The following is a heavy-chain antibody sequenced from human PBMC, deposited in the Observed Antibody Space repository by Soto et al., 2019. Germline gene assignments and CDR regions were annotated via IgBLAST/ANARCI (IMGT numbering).Heavy chain of an antibody. Sequence: QVQLVQSGAEVKKPGSSVKVSCKASGGSLSNYGISWVRQAPGQGLEWMGAIIPVFGTPNYAQKFQDRVTITAXEXXXKXHMEVRSLTSEDTAVYYCARGDATKIVVTTYYAMDVWGQGTTVTVSS. CDR3: ARGDATKIVVTTYYAMDV. CDR1: GGSLSNYG. J-gene: IGHJ6*02. V-gene: IGHV1-69*12. D-gene: IGHD3-22*01. CDR2: IIPVFGTP.